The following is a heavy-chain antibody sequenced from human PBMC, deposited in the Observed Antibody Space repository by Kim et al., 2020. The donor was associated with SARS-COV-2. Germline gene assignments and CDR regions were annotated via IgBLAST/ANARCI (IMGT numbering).Heavy chain of an antibody. J-gene: IGHJ4*02. Sequence: GGSLRLSCAASGFIFSSQAMSWVRQAPGKGLEWVSAISGSGGTTYYADSVKGRFTISRDNSKKTLFLQSNSLRAEDTAVYFCAKDNYYGSGSFFSWGQGT. CDR3: AKDNYYGSGSFFS. CDR1: GFIFSSQA. V-gene: IGHV3-23*01. CDR2: ISGSGGTT. D-gene: IGHD3-10*01.